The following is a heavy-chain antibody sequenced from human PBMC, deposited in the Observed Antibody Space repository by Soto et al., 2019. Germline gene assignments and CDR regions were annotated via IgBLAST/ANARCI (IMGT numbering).Heavy chain of an antibody. CDR3: ARVTYSSSAAPFRYYGMDV. J-gene: IGHJ6*02. D-gene: IGHD6-6*01. V-gene: IGHV3-33*01. CDR2: IWYDGGNK. CDR1: GFTFRSYG. Sequence: QVQLVESGGVVVQTGRSLRLSCAASGFTFRSYGMHWVRQAPGKGLECVAVIWYDGGNKHYADYVKGRFTISRDNSKNTLYLQMKTMRAEDTAVYYCARVTYSSSAAPFRYYGMDVWGQGTTVTVSS.